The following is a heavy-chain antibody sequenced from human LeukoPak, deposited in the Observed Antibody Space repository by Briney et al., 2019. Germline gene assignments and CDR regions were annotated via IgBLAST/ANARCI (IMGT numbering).Heavy chain of an antibody. J-gene: IGHJ4*02. V-gene: IGHV4-39*07. D-gene: IGHD2-15*01. CDR3: ARGSRVLSKYCSGSTCYTASSPGRVRFDY. Sequence: SETLSLTCTVSGGSISSSSYYWGWIRQPPGKGLEWIGSIYYSGSTYYNPSLKSRVTISVDTSKNQFSLRLNSVTAADTAVYYCARGSRVLSKYCSGSTCYTASSPGRVRFDYWGQGTLVTVSS. CDR1: GGSISSSSYY. CDR2: IYYSGST.